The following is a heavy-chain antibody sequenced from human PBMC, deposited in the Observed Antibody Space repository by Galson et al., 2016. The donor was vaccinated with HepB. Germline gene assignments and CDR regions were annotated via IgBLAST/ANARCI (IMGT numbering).Heavy chain of an antibody. V-gene: IGHV4-39*01. CDR3: ARCRPYDFWRGYSSYFDY. CDR1: DDSISSRSHY. J-gene: IGHJ4*02. CDR2: IYYSGTT. D-gene: IGHD3-3*01. Sequence: SETLSLTCIVSDDSISSRSHYWAWIRQPPGKGLEWIGSIYYSGTTFDNPSLKSRVTISVDTSKSQFSLNLSSVTAADTAVYYCARCRPYDFWRGYSSYFDYWGQGILVTVSS.